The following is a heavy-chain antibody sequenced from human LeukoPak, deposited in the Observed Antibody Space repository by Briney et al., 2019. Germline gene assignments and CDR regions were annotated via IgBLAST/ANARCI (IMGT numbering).Heavy chain of an antibody. Sequence: PGGSLRLSCAASGFTFSSYAMSWIRQPPGKGLEWIGYIYYSRSTNYNPSLKSRVTISVDTSKKQFSLKVSSVTAADTAVYYCALGLASAGDWFDPWGQGTLVTVSS. V-gene: IGHV4-59*01. CDR2: IYYSRST. CDR3: ALGLASAGDWFDP. D-gene: IGHD6-13*01. CDR1: GFTFSSYA. J-gene: IGHJ5*02.